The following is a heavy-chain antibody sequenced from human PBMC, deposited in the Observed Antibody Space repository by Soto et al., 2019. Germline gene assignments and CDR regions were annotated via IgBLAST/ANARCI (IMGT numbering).Heavy chain of an antibody. CDR2: IYYSGST. CDR1: GGSISSGGYY. CDR3: ARWGYCTNGVCYTPSHFDY. J-gene: IGHJ4*02. V-gene: IGHV4-30-4*08. D-gene: IGHD2-8*01. Sequence: PSETLSLTCTVSGGSISSGGYYWSWIRQHPGKGLEWIGYIYYSGSTYYNPSLKSRVTISVGTSKNQFSLKLSSVTAADTAVYYCARWGYCTNGVCYTPSHFDYWGQGTLVTVSS.